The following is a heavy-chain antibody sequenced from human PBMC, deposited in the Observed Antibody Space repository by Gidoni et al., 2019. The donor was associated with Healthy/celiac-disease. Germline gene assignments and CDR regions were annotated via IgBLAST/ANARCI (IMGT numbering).Heavy chain of an antibody. V-gene: IGHV3-23*01. Sequence: EVQLLESGGGSVQPGGSLRLSCADSGFSFSSNAMIWVRQAPAKGLTWVSAISGSGGSTYYADSVKGRCTISRYNSKNTMYLQMNSLRAEDTAVYYCAKEFTQVAVADDWGQGTLVTVSS. CDR3: AKEFTQVAVADD. CDR2: ISGSGGST. D-gene: IGHD2-15*01. CDR1: GFSFSSNA. J-gene: IGHJ4*02.